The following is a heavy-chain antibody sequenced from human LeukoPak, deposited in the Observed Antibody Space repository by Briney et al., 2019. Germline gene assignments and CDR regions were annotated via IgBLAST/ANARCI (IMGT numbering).Heavy chain of an antibody. Sequence: ASVKVSCKASGGTFSRYAISWVRQAPGQGLEWMGRIIPIFGTTNHAQKFQGRVTINTDKSTSTAYMELSSLRSEDTAVYYCARERSKGYGDYLGYWGQGTLVTVSS. V-gene: IGHV1-69*05. J-gene: IGHJ4*02. CDR3: ARERSKGYGDYLGY. CDR2: IIPIFGTT. CDR1: GGTFSRYA. D-gene: IGHD4-17*01.